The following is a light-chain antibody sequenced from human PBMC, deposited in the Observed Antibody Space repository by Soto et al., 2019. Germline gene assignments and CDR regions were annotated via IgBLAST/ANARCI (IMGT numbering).Light chain of an antibody. CDR2: WAS. V-gene: IGKV4-1*01. J-gene: IGKJ1*01. Sequence: DIVMTQSPDSLAVSLGERATINCKSSQTLLYSSNSKNYLAWYQQKPGQPPKLLIYWASTRESGVPDRFSGSGSGTDFTLTISSLQAEDVAVYYCQQYYSTPGTFGQGTKLEIK. CDR1: QTLLYSSNSKNY. CDR3: QQYYSTPGT.